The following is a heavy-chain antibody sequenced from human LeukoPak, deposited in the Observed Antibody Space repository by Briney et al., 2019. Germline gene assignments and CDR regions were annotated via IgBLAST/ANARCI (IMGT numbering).Heavy chain of an antibody. CDR1: GGSISSSSYY. Sequence: SETLSLTCTVSGGSISSSSYYWGWIRQPPGKGLEWIGSIYYSGSTYYNPSLKSRVTISVDRSKNQFSLKLSSVTAADTAVYYCAREGAVAGLDYWGQGTLVTVSS. J-gene: IGHJ4*02. CDR2: IYYSGST. V-gene: IGHV4-39*07. CDR3: AREGAVAGLDY. D-gene: IGHD6-19*01.